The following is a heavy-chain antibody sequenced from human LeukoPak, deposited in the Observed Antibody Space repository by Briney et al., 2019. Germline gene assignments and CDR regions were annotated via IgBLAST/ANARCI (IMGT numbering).Heavy chain of an antibody. CDR2: FDPEDGET. V-gene: IGHV1-24*01. D-gene: IGHD2-2*01. Sequence: ASVKVSCKVSGYTLPELSIHWVRQAPGKGLEWMEGFDPEDGETIYAQKFQGRVTMTEDTSTDTAYMELSSLRPEDTAVYYCATDIHCSSTSCKGYWGQGTLVTVSS. CDR1: GYTLPELS. J-gene: IGHJ4*02. CDR3: ATDIHCSSTSCKGY.